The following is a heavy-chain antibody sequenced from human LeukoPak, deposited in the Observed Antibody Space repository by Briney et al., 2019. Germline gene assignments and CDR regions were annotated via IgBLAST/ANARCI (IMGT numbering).Heavy chain of an antibody. D-gene: IGHD3-10*01. CDR1: GYTFTGYY. CDR3: ARAWAGAYYYYGMDV. V-gene: IGHV1-2*06. CDR2: INPNSGGT. Sequence: ASVKVSCKASGYTFTGYYMHWVRQAPGQGLEWMGRINPNSGGTNYAQKFQRRVTMTRDTSISTAYMELSRLRSDDTAVYYCARAWAGAYYYYGMDVWGQGTTVTVSS. J-gene: IGHJ6*02.